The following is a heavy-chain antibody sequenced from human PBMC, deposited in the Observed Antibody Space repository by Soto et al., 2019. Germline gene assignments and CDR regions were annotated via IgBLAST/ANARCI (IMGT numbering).Heavy chain of an antibody. J-gene: IGHJ4*02. CDR3: ARASPAHYFAN. CDR2: INPHTGVT. CDR1: GCKFIGFY. Sequence: ASVKVSCKTFGCKFIGFYLHWVRQAPVQVPEWMGCINPHTGVTSYAQKFEGRVTLTRDTSINTAFMEVANLRSDDTAIYSCARASPAHYFANWALGTMVTVSS. V-gene: IGHV1-2*02.